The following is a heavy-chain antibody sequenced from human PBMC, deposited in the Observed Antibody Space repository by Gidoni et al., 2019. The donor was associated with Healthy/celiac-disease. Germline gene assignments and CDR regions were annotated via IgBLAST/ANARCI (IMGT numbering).Heavy chain of an antibody. J-gene: IGHJ5*02. V-gene: IGHV2-5*01. Sequence: QITLKESGPTLVTPTQTLTLTCTFPGSSPSTSGVGVGWIRQPPGKALEWLALIYWNDDKRYSPSLKSRLTITKDTSKNQVVLTMTNMDPVDTATYYCAHRRGYSSSWYNWFDPWGQGTLVTVSS. D-gene: IGHD6-13*01. CDR3: AHRRGYSSSWYNWFDP. CDR1: GSSPSTSGVG. CDR2: IYWNDDK.